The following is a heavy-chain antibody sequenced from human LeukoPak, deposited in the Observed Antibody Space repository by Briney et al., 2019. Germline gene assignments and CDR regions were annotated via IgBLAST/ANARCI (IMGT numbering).Heavy chain of an antibody. CDR1: GGTFSSYA. V-gene: IGHV1-69*05. Sequence: PVKVSCKASGGTFSSYAISWVRQAPGQGLEWMGGIIPIFGTANYAQKFQGRVTITTDESTSTAYMELSSLRSEDTAVYYCASPSAAAISEYYFDYWGQGTLVTVSS. J-gene: IGHJ4*02. CDR2: IIPIFGTA. CDR3: ASPSAAAISEYYFDY. D-gene: IGHD6-13*01.